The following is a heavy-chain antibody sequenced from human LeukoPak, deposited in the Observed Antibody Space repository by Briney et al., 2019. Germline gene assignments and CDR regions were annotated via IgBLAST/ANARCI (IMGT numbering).Heavy chain of an antibody. D-gene: IGHD4-17*01. J-gene: IGHJ4*02. CDR1: GFTFRTYW. Sequence: GGSLRLSCAASGFTFRTYWMHWVRHAPGKGLVWVSRIDRDGSSTNYADSVKGRFTISRDNANNTLYLQMNSLRAEDTAVYYCARGGMTTVTGNDYWGQGTLVTVSS. CDR2: IDRDGSST. CDR3: ARGGMTTVTGNDY. V-gene: IGHV3-74*01.